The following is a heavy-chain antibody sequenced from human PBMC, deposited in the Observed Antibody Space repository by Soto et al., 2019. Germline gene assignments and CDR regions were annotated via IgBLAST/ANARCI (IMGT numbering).Heavy chain of an antibody. Sequence: GASVKVSGKASGYTFTSYCISWVLQAPGQGLEWMGWISAYNGNTNYAQKLQGRVTMTTDTSTSTAYMELRSLRSDDTAVYYCASALYDSSGYYPAYYFDYWGQGTLVTVSS. D-gene: IGHD3-22*01. V-gene: IGHV1-18*01. CDR1: GYTFTSYC. J-gene: IGHJ4*02. CDR2: ISAYNGNT. CDR3: ASALYDSSGYYPAYYFDY.